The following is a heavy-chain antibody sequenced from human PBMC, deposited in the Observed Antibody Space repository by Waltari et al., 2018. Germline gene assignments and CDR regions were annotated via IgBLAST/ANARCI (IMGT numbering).Heavy chain of an antibody. CDR1: GGSISSGSYY. CDR3: ARDGYGDYSTDY. CDR2: IYTSGST. Sequence: QVQLQESGPGLVKPSQTLSLTCTVSGGSISSGSYYWSWIRQPAGKGLEWIGRIYTSGSTNYNPSLKSRVTISVDTSKNQFSLKLSSVTAADTAVYYCARDGYGDYSTDYWGQGTLVTVSS. V-gene: IGHV4-61*02. J-gene: IGHJ4*02. D-gene: IGHD4-17*01.